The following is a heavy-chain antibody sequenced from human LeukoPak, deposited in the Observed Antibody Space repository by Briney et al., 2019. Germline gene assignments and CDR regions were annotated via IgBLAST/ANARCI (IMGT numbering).Heavy chain of an antibody. Sequence: GGSLRLSCAASGFTFSSYSMNWVRQAPGKGLEWVSYISSSSNYIYYADSLKGRFTISRDNAKNSLFLQMNSLRAEDTAVYYCAKVGDNWDFDYWGQGTLVSVSS. D-gene: IGHD3-16*01. CDR3: AKVGDNWDFDY. V-gene: IGHV3-21*05. CDR2: ISSSSNYI. J-gene: IGHJ4*02. CDR1: GFTFSSYS.